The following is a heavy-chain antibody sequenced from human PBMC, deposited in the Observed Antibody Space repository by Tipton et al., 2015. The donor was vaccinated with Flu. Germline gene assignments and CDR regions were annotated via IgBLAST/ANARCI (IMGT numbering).Heavy chain of an antibody. CDR3: AHTAMFTSDDAFDI. V-gene: IGHV1-8*01. Sequence: QLVQSGAEVKKPGASVKVSCKASGYTFTSYDINWVRQATGQGLEWMGWMNPNSGNTGYAQKFQGRVTMTRNTSISTAYMELSSLRSEDAAVYYCAHTAMFTSDDAFDIWGQGTMVAVSS. CDR1: GYTFTSYD. J-gene: IGHJ3*02. D-gene: IGHD5-18*01. CDR2: MNPNSGNT.